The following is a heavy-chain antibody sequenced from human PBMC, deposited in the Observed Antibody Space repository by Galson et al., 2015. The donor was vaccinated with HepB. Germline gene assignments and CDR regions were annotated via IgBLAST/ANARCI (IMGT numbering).Heavy chain of an antibody. CDR2: INPNTRGT. CDR1: GYTFTDYY. Sequence: SVKVSCKASGYTFTDYYIHWVRQAPGQGLEWMGRINPNTRGTHYAKKFQGRVTMIRDTSTRTAFMEVSRLGSDDTAVYYCARGWGSPPLHFDYWGQGTLVTVSS. V-gene: IGHV1-2*06. CDR3: ARGWGSPPLHFDY. J-gene: IGHJ4*02. D-gene: IGHD3-16*01.